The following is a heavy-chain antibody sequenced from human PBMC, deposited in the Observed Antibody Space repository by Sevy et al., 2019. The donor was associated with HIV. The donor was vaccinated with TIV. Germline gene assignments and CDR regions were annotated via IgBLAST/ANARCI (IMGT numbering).Heavy chain of an antibody. CDR1: GFSVNSNY. V-gene: IGHV3-66*01. CDR3: ARGKSGYGYALNY. CDR2: IYSDETT. D-gene: IGHD5-18*01. Sequence: GGSLRLSCAASGFSVNSNYMTWVRQAPGKGLEGGSVIYSDETTYHADSVKDRFTISRDNSKNMLYLQMSSLRAEDTAIYYCARGKSGYGYALNYWGQGTLVTVSS. J-gene: IGHJ4*02.